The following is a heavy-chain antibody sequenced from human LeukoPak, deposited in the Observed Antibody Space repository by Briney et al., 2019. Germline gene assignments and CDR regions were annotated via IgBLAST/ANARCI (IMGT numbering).Heavy chain of an antibody. CDR2: INPNSGGT. CDR1: GYTFTGYY. D-gene: IGHD4-17*01. V-gene: IGHV1-2*02. Sequence: SVKVSCKASGYTFTGYYMHWVRQAPGQGLEWMGWINPNSGGTNYAQKFQGRVTMTRDTSISTAYMELSRLRSDDTAVYYCARAMTTVTLGDCWGQGTLVTVSS. J-gene: IGHJ4*02. CDR3: ARAMTTVTLGDC.